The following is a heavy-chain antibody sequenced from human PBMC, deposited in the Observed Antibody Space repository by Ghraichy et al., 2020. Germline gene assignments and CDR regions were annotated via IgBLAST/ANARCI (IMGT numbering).Heavy chain of an antibody. CDR2: ISGNGDTT. D-gene: IGHD3-16*01. V-gene: IGHV3-23*01. Sequence: GGSLRLSCAASGFTFSTYAMTWVRQAPGKGLEWLSTISGNGDTTYYADSVKGRFTISRDNSKNTLYLQINSLRADDTAVYFCAQGGWGRPIDYWGQGTLVTVSS. CDR1: GFTFSTYA. J-gene: IGHJ4*02. CDR3: AQGGWGRPIDY.